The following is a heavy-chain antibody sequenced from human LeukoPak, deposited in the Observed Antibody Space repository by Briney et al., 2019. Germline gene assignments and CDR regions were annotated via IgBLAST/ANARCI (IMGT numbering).Heavy chain of an antibody. J-gene: IGHJ4*02. CDR1: GGSMSGYY. Sequence: SETLSLTCTVSGGSMSGYYWSWIRQPAGKGLKWIGRIYTSRSTKYNPSLKSRVTMSVDTSKNQFSLKLSSVTAADTAVYYCARDTYFYDSSGFDYWGQGTLVTVSS. V-gene: IGHV4-4*07. D-gene: IGHD3-22*01. CDR2: IYTSRST. CDR3: ARDTYFYDSSGFDY.